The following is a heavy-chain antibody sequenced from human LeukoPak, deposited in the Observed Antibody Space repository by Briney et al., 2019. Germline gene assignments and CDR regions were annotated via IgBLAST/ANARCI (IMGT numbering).Heavy chain of an antibody. V-gene: IGHV1-18*01. CDR3: ARESCRGGSCYWFDY. CDR1: GYTFTNNG. CDR2: ISYNGNT. D-gene: IGHD2-15*01. Sequence: ASVKVSCKASGYTFTNNGISWVRQAPGQGLEWMGWISYNGNTNYAQKLQGRVTMTTDTSTNTAYMELRSLRSDDTAVYYCARESCRGGSCYWFDYWGQGTLVTVSS. J-gene: IGHJ4*02.